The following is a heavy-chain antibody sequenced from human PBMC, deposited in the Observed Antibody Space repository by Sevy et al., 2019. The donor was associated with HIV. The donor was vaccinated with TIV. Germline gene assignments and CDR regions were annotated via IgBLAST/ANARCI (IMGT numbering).Heavy chain of an antibody. V-gene: IGHV1-24*01. CDR1: GYTLTKLS. CDR3: ATVGLRYYSGTSSYQGDWFDP. J-gene: IGHJ5*02. D-gene: IGHD2-15*01. CDR2: FDPQDGET. Sequence: ASVKVSCKDSGYTLTKLSIHWVRQAPGKGLEWMGDFDPQDGETIYAERFQGRLTMTVDTSTDTAYMELSSLTSEDTAVYYCATVGLRYYSGTSSYQGDWFDPWGQGTLVTVSS.